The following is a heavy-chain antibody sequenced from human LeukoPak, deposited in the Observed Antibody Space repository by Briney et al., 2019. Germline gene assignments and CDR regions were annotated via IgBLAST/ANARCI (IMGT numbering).Heavy chain of an antibody. D-gene: IGHD1-26*01. CDR1: GFSFGSFG. J-gene: IGHJ4*02. V-gene: IGHV3-30*03. CDR2: ISHEGSFQ. Sequence: GGSLRLSCAAFGFSFGSFGIHWVRQAPGKGLEWVAVISHEGSFQSYAESVKGRFTISRDNAKNLLYLQMNSLRVEDTAVYYCARRSGLEYWGQGTLVTVSS. CDR3: ARRSGLEY.